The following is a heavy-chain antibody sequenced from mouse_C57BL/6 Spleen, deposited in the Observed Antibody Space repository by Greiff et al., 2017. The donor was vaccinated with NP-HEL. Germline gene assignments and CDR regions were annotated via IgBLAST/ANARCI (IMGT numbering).Heavy chain of an antibody. V-gene: IGHV3-8*01. CDR3: ARSYWDGAWYFDV. J-gene: IGHJ1*03. Sequence: EVKLMDSGPGLAKPSQTLSLTCSVTGYSITSDYWNWIRKFPGNKLEYMGYISYSGSTYYNPSLKSRISITRDTSKNQYYLQLNSVTTEDTATYYCARSYWDGAWYFDVWGTGTTVTVSS. D-gene: IGHD4-1*01. CDR1: GYSITSDY. CDR2: ISYSGST.